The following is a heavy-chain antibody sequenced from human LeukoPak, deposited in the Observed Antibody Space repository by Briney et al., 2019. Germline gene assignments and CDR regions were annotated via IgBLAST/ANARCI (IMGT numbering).Heavy chain of an antibody. CDR1: GFTVSSNY. CDR3: ARDDYYDSSGLDY. Sequence: PGGSLRLSCAASGFTVSSNYMSWVRQAPGKGLEWVSVIYGGGSTYYADSVKGRFTTSRDNSKNTLYLQMNSLRAEDTAVYYCARDDYYDSSGLDYWGQGTLVTVSS. J-gene: IGHJ4*02. CDR2: IYGGGST. D-gene: IGHD3-22*01. V-gene: IGHV3-53*01.